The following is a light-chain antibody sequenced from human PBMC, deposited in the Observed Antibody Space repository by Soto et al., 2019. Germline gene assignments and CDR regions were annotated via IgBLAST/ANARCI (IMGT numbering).Light chain of an antibody. Sequence: QSALTQPASVSGSPGQSITISCTGTSSDVGSYNLVSWYQQHPGKAPKVMIYEGSKRPSGVSNRFSGSKSGNTASLTISGLWSEDEADYYCCSYAGSSTYVFGTGTKLTVL. J-gene: IGLJ1*01. CDR2: EGS. V-gene: IGLV2-23*01. CDR1: SSDVGSYNL. CDR3: CSYAGSSTYV.